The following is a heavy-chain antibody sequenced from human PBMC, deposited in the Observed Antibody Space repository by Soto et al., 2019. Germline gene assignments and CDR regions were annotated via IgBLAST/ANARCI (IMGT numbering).Heavy chain of an antibody. D-gene: IGHD6-6*01. Sequence: GASVKVSCKASGGTFSSYTISWVRQAPGQGLEWMGRIIPILGIANYAQKFQGRVTITADKSTSTAYMELSSLRSEDTAVYYCAIDYNLYSSSARYALDIWGQGTMVTVSS. CDR2: IIPILGIA. J-gene: IGHJ3*02. CDR3: AIDYNLYSSSARYALDI. CDR1: GGTFSSYT. V-gene: IGHV1-69*02.